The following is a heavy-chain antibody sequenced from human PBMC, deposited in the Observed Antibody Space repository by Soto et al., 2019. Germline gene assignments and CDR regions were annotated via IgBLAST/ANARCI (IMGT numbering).Heavy chain of an antibody. D-gene: IGHD3-9*01. CDR2: IYHSGST. CDR1: GGYISSSNW. CDR3: ASRADYDILTGYYYYGMDV. Sequence: PTETLSLTCDVSGGYISSSNWWSWVRQPPGKGLEWIGEIYHSGSTNYNPSLKSRVTISVDKSKNQFSLKLSSVTAADTAVYYCASRADYDILTGYYYYGMDVWGQGTTVTVSS. J-gene: IGHJ6*02. V-gene: IGHV4-4*02.